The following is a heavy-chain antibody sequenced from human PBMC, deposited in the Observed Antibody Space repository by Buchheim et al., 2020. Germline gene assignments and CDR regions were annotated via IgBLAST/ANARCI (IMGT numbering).Heavy chain of an antibody. Sequence: QVQLVESGGGVVQPGGSLRLSCIVSGFSLRNYAMHWVRQAPGEGLEWVAVSSYDGKNTFYAGSVKGRFTFSRDNSRKKVYLEIKSLRREDTAMYYCARARSAMIIDYWGQGTL. CDR3: ARARSAMIIDY. D-gene: IGHD5-18*01. J-gene: IGHJ4*02. CDR1: GFSLRNYA. CDR2: SSYDGKNT. V-gene: IGHV3-30*03.